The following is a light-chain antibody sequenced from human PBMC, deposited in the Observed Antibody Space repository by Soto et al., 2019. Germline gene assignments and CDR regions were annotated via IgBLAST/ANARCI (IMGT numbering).Light chain of an antibody. CDR1: QSINIY. V-gene: IGKV1-39*01. J-gene: IGKJ4*01. CDR2: GAS. CDR3: QQGYTKSPLT. Sequence: DIQMTQSLSSLSASLGDRVIITCRTSQSINIYLNWYQQKVGEPPRLLIFGASNLQSGVPSRFSGSGVGTHFTLTISSLQAEDFATYYCQQGYTKSPLTFAGGTKVDIK.